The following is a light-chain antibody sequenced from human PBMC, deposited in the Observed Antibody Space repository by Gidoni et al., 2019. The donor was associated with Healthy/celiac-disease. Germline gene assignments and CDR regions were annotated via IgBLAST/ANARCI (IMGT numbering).Light chain of an antibody. V-gene: IGKV1-33*01. CDR2: DAS. CDR1: QDISNY. CDR3: QQYNNLPLT. J-gene: IGKJ4*01. Sequence: DIQMTQSPSSLSASVGDRVTITCQASQDISNYLNWYQQKPGKAPKLLIYDASNLETGVPSRFSGVGSGTDVTFSIGSLQPEGITTYYCQQYNNLPLTFGGGTKVEIK.